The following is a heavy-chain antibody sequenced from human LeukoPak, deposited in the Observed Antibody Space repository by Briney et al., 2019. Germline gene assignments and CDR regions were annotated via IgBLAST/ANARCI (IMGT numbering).Heavy chain of an antibody. CDR2: IYHSGST. J-gene: IGHJ4*02. CDR1: GGSISSSNW. V-gene: IGHV4-4*02. Sequence: SGTLSLTCAVSGGSISSSNWWSWVRPPPGKGLEWIGEIYHSGSTYYNPSLKSRVTISVDKSKNHFSLNLSSVTAADTATYFCSRESGPFCPFGYWGQGTLVIVSS. D-gene: IGHD1-26*01. CDR3: SRESGPFCPFGY.